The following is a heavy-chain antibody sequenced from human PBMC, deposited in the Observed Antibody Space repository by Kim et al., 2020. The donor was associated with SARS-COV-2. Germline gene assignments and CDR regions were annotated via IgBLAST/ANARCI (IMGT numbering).Heavy chain of an antibody. J-gene: IGHJ4*02. Sequence: GGSLRLSCAASGFTFSSYWMSGVRQAPGKGLEWVANITQDGSEKYYVDSVKGRFTISRDNAKNSLYLQMDSLRAEDTAVYYCARDEPLTYSSSWYGTDYWGQGTLVTVSS. CDR1: GFTFSSYW. V-gene: IGHV3-7*01. CDR3: ARDEPLTYSSSWYGTDY. CDR2: ITQDGSEK. D-gene: IGHD6-13*01.